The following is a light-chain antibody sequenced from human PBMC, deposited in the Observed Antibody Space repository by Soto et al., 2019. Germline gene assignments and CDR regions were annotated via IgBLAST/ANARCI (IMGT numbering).Light chain of an antibody. CDR2: EVS. J-gene: IGLJ3*02. CDR1: SSDVGSYNL. Sequence: QSALTQPASVSGSPGQSITISCTGTSSDVGSYNLVSWYQQHPGKAPKLMIYEVSKRPSGVSNRFSGSKSGNTASLTISGLQADDEDDYYCCSDTGSSTLVFGGGTKLTVL. CDR3: CSDTGSSTLV. V-gene: IGLV2-23*02.